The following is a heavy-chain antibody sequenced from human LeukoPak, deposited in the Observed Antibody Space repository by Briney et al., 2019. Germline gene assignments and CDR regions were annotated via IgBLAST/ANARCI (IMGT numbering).Heavy chain of an antibody. Sequence: GGSLRLSCAASRFSIRNFGMAWVRQAPGKGLEWVSTIDSNDHRTHYADSVKGRFTISRDNSKNTVYLQMNILRVEDTAIYYCANDPQYDDFDIWGQGTMVTVSS. CDR1: RFSIRNFG. CDR2: IDSNDHRT. V-gene: IGHV3-23*05. J-gene: IGHJ3*02. CDR3: ANDPQYDDFDI.